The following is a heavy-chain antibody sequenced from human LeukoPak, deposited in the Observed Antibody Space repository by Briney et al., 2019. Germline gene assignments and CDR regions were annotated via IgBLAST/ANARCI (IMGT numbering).Heavy chain of an antibody. CDR2: ISYDGSNE. CDR1: GFTFSSYV. CDR3: ARESESYDSSGSTFDY. D-gene: IGHD3-22*01. V-gene: IGHV3-30*04. Sequence: GRSLRLSCAASGFTFSSYVMHWVRQAPGKGLEWVAIISYDGSNEYYADSVKGRFTISRDNSKNTLYLQMNSLRAEDTAVYYCARESESYDSSGSTFDYWGQGTLVTVSS. J-gene: IGHJ4*02.